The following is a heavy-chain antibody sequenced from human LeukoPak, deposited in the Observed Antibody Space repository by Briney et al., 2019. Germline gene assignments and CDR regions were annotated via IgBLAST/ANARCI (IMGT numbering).Heavy chain of an antibody. J-gene: IGHJ4*02. V-gene: IGHV3-23*01. CDR3: ARGYSSSSCSLFDY. CDR1: GFTFSSYA. Sequence: GGSLRLSCADSGFTFSSYAMSWGGQAPGKGLEWVSAISGSCGSTYYADSVKGRFAISRDNSKNTLYLQMNSLRAEDTAVYYCARGYSSSSCSLFDYWGQGTLVTVSS. CDR2: ISGSCGST. D-gene: IGHD6-6*01.